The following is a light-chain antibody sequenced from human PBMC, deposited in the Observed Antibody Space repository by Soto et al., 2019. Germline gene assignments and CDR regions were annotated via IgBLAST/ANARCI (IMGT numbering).Light chain of an antibody. CDR2: GAF. V-gene: IGKV3-15*01. CDR3: QQYYDWPIT. Sequence: EIVMTQSPATLSVSPGDRATLSCRASQSVSISLAWYQQKPGQAPRLLIYGAFTRATGIPARFSGSGSGTEFTLTISSLQSEDFAVYYCQQYYDWPITFGQGTRLEN. J-gene: IGKJ5*01. CDR1: QSVSIS.